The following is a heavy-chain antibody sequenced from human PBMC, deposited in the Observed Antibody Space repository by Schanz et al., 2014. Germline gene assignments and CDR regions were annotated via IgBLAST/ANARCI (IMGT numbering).Heavy chain of an antibody. Sequence: VQLVESGGGLVQPGGSLRLSCAASGFTFNSYAFHWVRQAPGKGLEWVALISYDGNTKYYADSVEGRFTISRDNSKSMLFLEMSSLRVEDTAVYYCVRLDVHDYWGQGTLVTVSA. V-gene: IGHV3-30-3*01. CDR3: VRLDVHDY. J-gene: IGHJ4*02. D-gene: IGHD3-16*01. CDR1: GFTFNSYA. CDR2: ISYDGNTK.